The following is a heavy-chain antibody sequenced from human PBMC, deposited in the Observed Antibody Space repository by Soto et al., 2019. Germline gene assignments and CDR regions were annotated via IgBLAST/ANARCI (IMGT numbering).Heavy chain of an antibody. V-gene: IGHV1-69*12. D-gene: IGHD6-13*01. CDR2: IIPIFGTA. CDR3: ASLIAAAGPPHSPRYYYGMDV. CDR1: GGTFSSYA. Sequence: QVQLVQSGAEVKKPGSSVTVSCKASGGTFSSYAISWVRQAPGQGLEWMGGIIPIFGTADYAQKFQGRVTITADESTSTAYMELSSLRPEDTAVYYCASLIAAAGPPHSPRYYYGMDVWGQGTTVTVSS. J-gene: IGHJ6*02.